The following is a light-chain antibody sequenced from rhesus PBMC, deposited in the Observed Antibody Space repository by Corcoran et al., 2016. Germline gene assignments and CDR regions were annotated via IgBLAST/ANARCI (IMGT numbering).Light chain of an antibody. CDR2: YTS. CDR3: QQYNNSPLT. Sequence: DIQMTQSPSSLSASAGDRVTITCRASQGINNYLSWYQQKPGKAPKPLIYYTSILETGVPSRFMGSRSGTDYTLIINSLQPEDIAKYYLQQYNNSPLTFGQGTKVEIK. CDR1: QGINNY. V-gene: IGKV1-66*01. J-gene: IGKJ1*01.